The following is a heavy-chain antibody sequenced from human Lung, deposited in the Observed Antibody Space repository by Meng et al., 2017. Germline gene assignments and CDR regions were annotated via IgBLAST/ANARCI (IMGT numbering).Heavy chain of an antibody. CDR3: ARDGGNYDFDY. D-gene: IGHD1-7*01. V-gene: IGHV1-2*06. CDR1: GYTFSGAY. CDR2: IIPSSGDA. J-gene: IGHJ4*02. Sequence: QGQLGQVGVEVEKAGASVTLSCRASGYTFSGAYVHWVRQAPGQGLEWMGRIIPSSGDANSAQKFLGRVTLTWDTSISTAYMELSSLRSDGTAIYYCARDGGNYDFDYWGQGTLVTVSS.